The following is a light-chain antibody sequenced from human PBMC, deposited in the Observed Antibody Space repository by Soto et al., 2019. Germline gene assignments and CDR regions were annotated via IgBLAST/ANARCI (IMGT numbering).Light chain of an antibody. CDR2: EVS. CDR1: SGDVGGYKY. V-gene: IGLV2-14*01. Sequence: QSALTQPASVSGSPGQSITISCTGTSGDVGGYKYVSWYQQHPGKAPKLIIYEVSTRPSGVSNRFSGSKSGNTASLTISGLQAEDEADYYCSSYTSTSPVIFGGGTKLTVL. J-gene: IGLJ2*01. CDR3: SSYTSTSPVI.